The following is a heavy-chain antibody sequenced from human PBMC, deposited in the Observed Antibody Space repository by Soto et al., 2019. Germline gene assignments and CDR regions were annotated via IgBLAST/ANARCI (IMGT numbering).Heavy chain of an antibody. J-gene: IGHJ6*02. Sequence: ASVKVSCKASGYTFTSYAMHWVRQAPGQRLEWMGWINAGNGNTKYSQKFQGRVTITRNTSASTAYMELSSPRSEDTAVYYCARDIAAAGPYYYYGMDVWGQGTTVTVSS. V-gene: IGHV1-3*01. CDR2: INAGNGNT. CDR1: GYTFTSYA. D-gene: IGHD6-13*01. CDR3: ARDIAAAGPYYYYGMDV.